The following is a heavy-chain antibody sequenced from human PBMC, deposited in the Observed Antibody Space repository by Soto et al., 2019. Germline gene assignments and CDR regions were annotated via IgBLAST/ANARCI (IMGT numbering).Heavy chain of an antibody. CDR3: ARFGSS. D-gene: IGHD6-13*01. Sequence: SETLSLTCTISGGSISPYSWTWIRQSPGKGLEWIGYVSHSGRTFYNPSLQSRLTMSVDTSKNQFSLRLSSVTAADTAVYYCARFGSSWGQGTLVTVSS. J-gene: IGHJ4*02. V-gene: IGHV4-59*04. CDR1: GGSISPYS. CDR2: VSHSGRT.